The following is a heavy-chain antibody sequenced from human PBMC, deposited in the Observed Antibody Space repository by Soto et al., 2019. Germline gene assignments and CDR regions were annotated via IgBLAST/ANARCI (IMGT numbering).Heavy chain of an antibody. CDR1: GFTFSRYV. Sequence: PGGSLRLSCAASGFTFSRYVMHWVRQAPGKGLEWVAVIWYDGSNKYYADSVKGRFTISRDNSKNTLYLQMNSLRAEDTAVYYCAAGSEPPDYYYYGMDVWGQGTTVTVSS. J-gene: IGHJ6*02. CDR2: IWYDGSNK. CDR3: AAGSEPPDYYYYGMDV. V-gene: IGHV3-33*01. D-gene: IGHD6-25*01.